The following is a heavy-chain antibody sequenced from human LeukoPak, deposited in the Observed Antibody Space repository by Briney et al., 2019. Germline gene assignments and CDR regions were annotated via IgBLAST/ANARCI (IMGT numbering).Heavy chain of an antibody. CDR3: ARGYRYCSSTSCYTDWFDP. CDR1: GGSINNGDYY. D-gene: IGHD2-2*02. CDR2: IYYSGST. V-gene: IGHV4-30-4*01. Sequence: SETLSLTCTVSGGSINNGDYYWSWVRQPPGKGLEWIGYIYYSGSTYYNPSLKSRVTISVDTSKNQFSLKLSSVTAADTAVYYCARGYRYCSSTSCYTDWFDPWGQGTLVTVSS. J-gene: IGHJ5*02.